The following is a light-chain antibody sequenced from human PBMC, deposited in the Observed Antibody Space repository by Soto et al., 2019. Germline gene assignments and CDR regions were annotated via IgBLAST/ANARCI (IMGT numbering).Light chain of an antibody. Sequence: EIVLTQSPGILSLSPGDRATLSCRASQSVTGTYLAWYQQKPGQAPRLLIYAASSRASDIPDRFSGSGSGTDFTLTIGRLEPEDFAVYYCQQYATSTQTFGQGTKVDIK. J-gene: IGKJ1*01. CDR1: QSVTGTY. V-gene: IGKV3-20*01. CDR2: AAS. CDR3: QQYATSTQT.